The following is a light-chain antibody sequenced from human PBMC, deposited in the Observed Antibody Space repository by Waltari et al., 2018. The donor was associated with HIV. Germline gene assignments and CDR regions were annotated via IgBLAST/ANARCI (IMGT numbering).Light chain of an antibody. J-gene: IGLJ2*01. CDR1: SSDVGRYDY. Sequence: QSALTQPPSASGSPGQSVTISCTGTSSDVGRYDYVSWYQQHPGKAPNLLFHEVNKRPAAVPDRFSGSKSGNSASRTVSGLQAEDEAEYSCTSYAGINPVAFGGGTKLTVL. V-gene: IGLV2-8*01. CDR2: EVN. CDR3: TSYAGINPVA.